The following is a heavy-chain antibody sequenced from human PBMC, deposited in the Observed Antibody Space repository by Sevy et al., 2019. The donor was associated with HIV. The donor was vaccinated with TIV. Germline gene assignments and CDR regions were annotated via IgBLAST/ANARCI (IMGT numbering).Heavy chain of an antibody. V-gene: IGHV3-9*03. Sequence: GGSLRLSCAASGFTFDDYAMHWVRQAPGKGLEWVSGISWNSGSIGYADSMKGRSTISRDNARKSLYLQMNSLRPEDIAVYYCAKGSGSYYYSGMDVWGQGTTVTVSS. CDR2: ISWNSGSI. J-gene: IGHJ6*02. CDR1: GFTFDDYA. CDR3: AKGSGSYYYSGMDV. D-gene: IGHD1-26*01.